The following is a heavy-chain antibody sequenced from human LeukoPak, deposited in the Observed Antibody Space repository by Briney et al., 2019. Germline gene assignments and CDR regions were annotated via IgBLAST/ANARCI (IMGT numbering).Heavy chain of an antibody. Sequence: AGRSLRLSCAASGFTFSSYEMNWVRQAPGKGLEWVSYISSSGSTIYYADSVKGRFTISRDNAKNSLYLQMNSLRAEDTAVYYCAKGYCSGGSCYEGNYWGQGTLVTVSS. CDR3: AKGYCSGGSCYEGNY. CDR1: GFTFSSYE. CDR2: ISSSGSTI. D-gene: IGHD2-15*01. V-gene: IGHV3-48*03. J-gene: IGHJ4*02.